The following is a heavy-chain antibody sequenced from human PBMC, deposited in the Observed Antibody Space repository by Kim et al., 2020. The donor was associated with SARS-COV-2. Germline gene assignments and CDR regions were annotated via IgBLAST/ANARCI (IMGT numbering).Heavy chain of an antibody. Sequence: GGSLRLSCAASGFTFSYAWMSWVRQAPGKGLEWVGRIKSKTNGGTIDYAAPVKGRFIISRDDSENTLYLQMNSLKTEDTAVYYCTTPVPHSSGRYLYYYYGMDVWGQGTTVTVSS. CDR1: GFTFSYAW. CDR3: TTPVPHSSGRYLYYYYGMDV. D-gene: IGHD6-19*01. V-gene: IGHV3-15*01. CDR2: IKSKTNGGTI. J-gene: IGHJ6*02.